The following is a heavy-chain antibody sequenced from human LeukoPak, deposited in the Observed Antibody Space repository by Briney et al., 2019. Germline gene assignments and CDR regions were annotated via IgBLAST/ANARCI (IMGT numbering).Heavy chain of an antibody. V-gene: IGHV1-69*13. CDR3: ARDRIVATITGMDV. CDR1: GGTSSSYA. J-gene: IGHJ6*02. CDR2: IIPIFGTA. D-gene: IGHD5-12*01. Sequence: ASVKVSCKASGGTSSSYAISWVRQAPGQGLEWMGGIIPIFGTANYAQKFQGRVTITADESTSTAYMELSSLRSEDTAVYYCARDRIVATITGMDVWGQGTTVTVSS.